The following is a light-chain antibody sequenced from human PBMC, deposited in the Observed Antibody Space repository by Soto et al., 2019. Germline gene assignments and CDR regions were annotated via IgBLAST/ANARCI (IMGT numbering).Light chain of an antibody. CDR2: AAS. J-gene: IGKJ1*01. Sequence: AIPMTQSPSSLSASIGDRVTITCRASQDIRNELGWYQQKPGKAPKLLISAASSLEDGVPSRFSGSGSGTDFTLTISSLRPEDFATYFCLQDYNYPRTFGQGTKVEIK. CDR1: QDIRNE. CDR3: LQDYNYPRT. V-gene: IGKV1-6*01.